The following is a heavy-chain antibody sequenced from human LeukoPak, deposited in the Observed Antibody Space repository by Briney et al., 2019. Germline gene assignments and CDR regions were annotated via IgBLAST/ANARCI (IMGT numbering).Heavy chain of an antibody. CDR2: INHSGST. Sequence: GSLSLTCAVYGGSFSGYYWSWIRQPPGKGLEWIGEINHSGSTNYNPSLKSRVTISVDTSKNQFSLKLSSVTAADTAVYYCARHSYGDYVVYFDYWGQGTLVTVSS. J-gene: IGHJ4*02. V-gene: IGHV4-34*01. D-gene: IGHD4-17*01. CDR1: GGSFSGYY. CDR3: ARHSYGDYVVYFDY.